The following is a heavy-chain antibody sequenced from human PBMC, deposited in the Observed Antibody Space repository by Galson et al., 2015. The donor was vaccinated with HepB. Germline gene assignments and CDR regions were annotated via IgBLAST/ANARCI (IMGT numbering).Heavy chain of an antibody. J-gene: IGHJ4*02. D-gene: IGHD3-22*01. CDR2: IKQDGSEK. V-gene: IGHV3-7*03. CDR1: GFTFSSYW. Sequence: SLRLSCAASGFTFSSYWMSWVRQAPGKGLEWVANIKQDGSEKYYVDSVKGRFTISRDNAKNSLYLQMNSLRAEDTAVYYCARGSEPMIVVSNPLDYWGQGTLVTVSS. CDR3: ARGSEPMIVVSNPLDY.